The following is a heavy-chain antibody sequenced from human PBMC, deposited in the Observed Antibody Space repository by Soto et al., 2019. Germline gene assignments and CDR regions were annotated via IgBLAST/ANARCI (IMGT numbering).Heavy chain of an antibody. V-gene: IGHV1-69*04. CDR3: AREPVVAETGHSFDI. D-gene: IGHD2-15*01. CDR2: IIPILGIA. J-gene: IGHJ3*02. CDR1: GYTFPSYD. Sequence: SVKVSCKASGYTFPSYDISWVRQAPGQGLEWMGRIIPILGIANYAQKFQGRVTITADKSTSTAYMELSSLRSEDTAVYYCAREPVVAETGHSFDIWGQGTMVPVSS.